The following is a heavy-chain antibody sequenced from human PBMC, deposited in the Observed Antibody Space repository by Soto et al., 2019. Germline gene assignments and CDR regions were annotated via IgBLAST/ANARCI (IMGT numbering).Heavy chain of an antibody. Sequence: PSETLSLTCTVSGGSISNSNYYWGWIRQSPGKGLEWIGTIYYSGITYYNPSLKSRLTISVDTSKNQFSLKLSSVTATDTAMYYCARLDRSCSGGSCYSGHFDYWGQGTLVTVSS. J-gene: IGHJ4*02. CDR2: IYYSGIT. V-gene: IGHV4-39*01. D-gene: IGHD2-15*01. CDR3: ARLDRSCSGGSCYSGHFDY. CDR1: GGSISNSNYY.